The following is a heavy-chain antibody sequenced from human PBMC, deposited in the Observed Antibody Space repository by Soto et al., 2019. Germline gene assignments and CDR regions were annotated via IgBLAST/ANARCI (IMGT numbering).Heavy chain of an antibody. CDR3: AKEGYCSGGSCFYYYYGMDV. J-gene: IGHJ6*02. CDR2: ISGSGGST. CDR1: GFTFSSYA. D-gene: IGHD2-15*01. V-gene: IGHV3-23*01. Sequence: SLRLSCAASGFTFSSYAMSWVRQAPGKGLEWVSAISGSGGSTYYADSVKGRFTISRDNSKNTLYLQMNSLRAEDTAVYYCAKEGYCSGGSCFYYYYGMDVWGQGTTVTVSS.